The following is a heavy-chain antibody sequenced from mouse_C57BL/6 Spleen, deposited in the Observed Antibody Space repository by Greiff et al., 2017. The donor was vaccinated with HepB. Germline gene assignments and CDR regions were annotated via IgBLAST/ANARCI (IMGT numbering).Heavy chain of an antibody. CDR1: GYSITSGYY. V-gene: IGHV3-6*01. J-gene: IGHJ4*01. Sequence: EVQLVESGPGLVKPSQSLSLTCSVTGYSITSGYYWNWIRQFPGNKLEWMGYISYDGSNNYNPTLKNRISITRDTSKNQFFLKLNSVTTEDTATYYCARGILHAMDYWGQGTSVTVSS. CDR3: ARGILHAMDY. CDR2: ISYDGSN.